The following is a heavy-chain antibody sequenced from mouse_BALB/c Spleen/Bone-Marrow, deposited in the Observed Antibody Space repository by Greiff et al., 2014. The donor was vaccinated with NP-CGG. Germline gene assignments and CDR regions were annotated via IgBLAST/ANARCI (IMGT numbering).Heavy chain of an antibody. CDR3: ARDYSGYFDF. CDR1: GFTFTDYF. Sequence: EVQLQESGGGLVQPGGSLRLSCTTSGFTFTDYFVTWVRQPPGKALEWLGFIRNKANGYTTEYNPSVKGRFTISRDTSQGILYLQMNTLRAEDSAIYFCARDYSGYFDFWGQGTTLTVSS. CDR2: IRNKANGYTT. V-gene: IGHV7-3*02. D-gene: IGHD5-1*01. J-gene: IGHJ2*01.